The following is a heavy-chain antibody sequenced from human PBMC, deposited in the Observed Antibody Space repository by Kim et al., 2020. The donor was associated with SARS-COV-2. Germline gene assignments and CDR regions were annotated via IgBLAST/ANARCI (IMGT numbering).Heavy chain of an antibody. CDR3: TRTTSGYYYGMDV. CDR2: INSDGSST. V-gene: IGHV3-74*03. J-gene: IGHJ6*02. CDR1: GLTLSSYW. Sequence: GGSLRLSCAASGLTLSSYWMHWVRQVPEKGLVWVSRINSDGSSTKYADSVKGRFTFSRDNAKNTVYLQMNTLRVEDTAVYYCTRTTSGYYYGMDVWGQGTTVTVSS. D-gene: IGHD1-26*01.